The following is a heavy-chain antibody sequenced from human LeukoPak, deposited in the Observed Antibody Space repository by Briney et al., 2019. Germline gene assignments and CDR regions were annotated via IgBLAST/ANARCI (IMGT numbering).Heavy chain of an antibody. J-gene: IGHJ4*02. CDR2: ISYDGSNK. CDR1: GFTFSSYA. CDR3: ARDLLLSSSSNASGDY. D-gene: IGHD6-6*01. V-gene: IGHV3-30*01. Sequence: GGSLRLSCAASGFTFSSYAMHWVRLAPGKGLEWVAVISYDGSNKYYADSVKGRFTISRDNSKNTLYLQMNSLRAEDTAVYYCARDLLLSSSSNASGDYWGQGTLVTVSS.